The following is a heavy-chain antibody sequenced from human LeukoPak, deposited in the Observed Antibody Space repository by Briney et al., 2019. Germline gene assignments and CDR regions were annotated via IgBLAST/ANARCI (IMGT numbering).Heavy chain of an antibody. J-gene: IGHJ4*02. V-gene: IGHV4-39*01. CDR2: IYYSGIT. D-gene: IGHD3-10*01. CDR3: ARRGDY. Sequence: GSLRLSCAASGFTFSSYAMSWVRQAPGKGLEWIGSIYYSGITYYNPSLKSRVTISIDTSRNQFSLKLSSVTAADTAVYYCARRGDYWGQGTLVTVSS. CDR1: GFTFSSYA.